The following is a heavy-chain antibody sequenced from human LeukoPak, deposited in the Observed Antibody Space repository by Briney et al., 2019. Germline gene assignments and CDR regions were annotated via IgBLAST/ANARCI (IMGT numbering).Heavy chain of an antibody. Sequence: PGGSLRLSCAASGFTVSSNYMSWVRQAPGKGLEWVSVIYSGGSTYYADSVKGRFTISRDNSKNTLYLQMNSLRAEDTAVYYCARGVAGYYYYGMDVWGQGTTVTVSS. CDR1: GFTVSSNY. CDR3: ARGVAGYYYYGMDV. D-gene: IGHD6-19*01. V-gene: IGHV3-66*01. CDR2: IYSGGST. J-gene: IGHJ6*02.